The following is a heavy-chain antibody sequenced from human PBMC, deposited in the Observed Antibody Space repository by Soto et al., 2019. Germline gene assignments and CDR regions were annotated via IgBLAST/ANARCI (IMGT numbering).Heavy chain of an antibody. CDR2: IIPILGIA. V-gene: IGHV1-69*02. D-gene: IGHD2-2*02. CDR1: GGTFSSYT. CDR3: AMEYCSSTSCYRDY. Sequence: QVQLVQSGAEVKKPGSSVKVSCKASGGTFSSYTISWVRQAPGQGLEWMGRIIPILGIANYAQKFQGRVRITADKSQSTADMELSSLRSEDTAVYYCAMEYCSSTSCYRDYWGQGTLVTVSS. J-gene: IGHJ4*02.